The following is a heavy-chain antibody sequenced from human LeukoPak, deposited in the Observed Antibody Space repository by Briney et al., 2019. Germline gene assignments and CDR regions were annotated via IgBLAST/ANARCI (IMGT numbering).Heavy chain of an antibody. Sequence: GGSLRLSCAASGFTFSDYYMSWIRQAPGKGLEWVSYISSSGSTIYYADSVKGRFTISRDNAKNSLYLQMNSLRAEDTAVYYCAREPSNYYDFWSGYYTGIQIYFDYWGQGTLVTVSS. CDR3: AREPSNYYDFWSGYYTGIQIYFDY. CDR1: GFTFSDYY. D-gene: IGHD3-3*01. J-gene: IGHJ4*02. CDR2: ISSSGSTI. V-gene: IGHV3-11*04.